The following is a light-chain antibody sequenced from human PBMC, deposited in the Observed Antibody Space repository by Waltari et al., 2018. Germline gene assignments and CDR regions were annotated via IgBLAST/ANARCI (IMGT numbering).Light chain of an antibody. CDR3: AAWEDTLSGAV. J-gene: IGLJ3*02. V-gene: IGLV1-44*01. CDR2: SND. Sequence: QSVLTQPPSASGAPGQRVTMSCSGGPSAIGSNSVAWYQQLPGMAPKLLIFSNDKRPSGVPERFSGSKSGTSASLTINGLESEDGAVYFCAAWEDTLSGAVFGGGTKLTVL. CDR1: PSAIGSNS.